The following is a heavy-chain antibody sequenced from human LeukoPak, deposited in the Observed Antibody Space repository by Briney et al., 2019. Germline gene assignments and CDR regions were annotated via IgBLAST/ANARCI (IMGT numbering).Heavy chain of an antibody. CDR3: ARALWGDPGGY. Sequence: PGGSLRLSCAASGFTFSSYAMHWVRQAPGKGLEWVAVISYDGSNKYYADSVKGRFTISRDNSKNTLYLQMNSLRAEDTAVYYCARALWGDPGGYWGQGTLVTVSS. CDR1: GFTFSSYA. J-gene: IGHJ4*02. CDR2: ISYDGSNK. V-gene: IGHV3-30-3*01. D-gene: IGHD3-16*01.